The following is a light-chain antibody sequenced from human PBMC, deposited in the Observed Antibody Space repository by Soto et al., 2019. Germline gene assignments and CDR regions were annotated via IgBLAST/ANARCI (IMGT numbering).Light chain of an antibody. J-gene: IGKJ1*01. CDR2: GAS. Sequence: EIVLTQSPGTLSLSPGERAILSCRASQSVSSSYLAWYQQKPGQAPRLLIYGASFRATGIPDRFSGSGSGTDFTLTISGLEPEDFAVYYCQQYGSSPQTFGQGTKVESK. CDR1: QSVSSSY. CDR3: QQYGSSPQT. V-gene: IGKV3-20*01.